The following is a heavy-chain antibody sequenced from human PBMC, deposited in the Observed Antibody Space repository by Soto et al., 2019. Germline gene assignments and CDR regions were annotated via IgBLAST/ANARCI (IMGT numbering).Heavy chain of an antibody. CDR1: GYTFTGYY. CDR2: INPNCGGT. Sequence: QVQLVQSGAEVKKPGASVKVSCKASGYTFTGYYMHWVRQAPGQGLEWMGWINPNCGGTNYAQKFQGWVTMTSDTSIRTAYMELSRLRSDDTAVYYCAREFTSSSAPGVWFDPWGQGTLVTVSS. D-gene: IGHD6-6*01. CDR3: AREFTSSSAPGVWFDP. V-gene: IGHV1-2*04. J-gene: IGHJ5*02.